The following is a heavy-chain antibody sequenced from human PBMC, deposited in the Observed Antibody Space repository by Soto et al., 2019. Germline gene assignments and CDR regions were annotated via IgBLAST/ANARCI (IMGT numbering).Heavy chain of an antibody. J-gene: IGHJ5*02. V-gene: IGHV3-48*02. D-gene: IGHD3-3*01. Sequence: GGSLRLSCAASGFTFSSYSMNWVRQAPGKGLEGVSYISSSSSTIYYADSVKGRFTISRDNAKNSLYLQMNSLRDEDTAVYYCARDPTSYYDFWSGSFIPSGWFDPWGQGTLVTVSS. CDR2: ISSSSSTI. CDR3: ARDPTSYYDFWSGSFIPSGWFDP. CDR1: GFTFSSYS.